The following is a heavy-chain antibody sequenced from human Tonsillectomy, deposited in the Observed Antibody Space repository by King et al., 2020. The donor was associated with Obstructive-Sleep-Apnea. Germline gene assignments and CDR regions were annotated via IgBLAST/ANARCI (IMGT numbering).Heavy chain of an antibody. CDR2: IYSGGST. J-gene: IGHJ6*02. Sequence: EVQLVESGGGLVQPGGSLRLSCAASGFTVSKDYMSWVRQAPGKGLEWVSVIYSGGSTYYADSVKGRFTISRDNSKNTLYLQMNILRAEDTAVYYCARLGHLYCGSTSCPLPYYYYGLDVWGQGTTVTVSS. CDR1: GFTVSKDY. V-gene: IGHV3-66*04. CDR3: ARLGHLYCGSTSCPLPYYYYGLDV. D-gene: IGHD2-2*01.